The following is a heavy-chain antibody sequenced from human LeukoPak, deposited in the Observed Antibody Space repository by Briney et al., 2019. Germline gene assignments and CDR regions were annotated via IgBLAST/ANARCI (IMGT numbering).Heavy chain of an antibody. CDR1: GGTFSSYA. V-gene: IGHV1-69*05. J-gene: IGHJ6*03. D-gene: IGHD2-2*01. CDR2: IIPIFGTA. Sequence: SVKVSCKASGGTFSSYAISWVRQAPGQGLEWMGRIIPIFGTANYAQKFQCRVTITTDESTSTAYMELSSLRSEDTAVYYCARVRRGYCSSTSCYLTIMDVWGKGTTVTVSS. CDR3: ARVRRGYCSSTSCYLTIMDV.